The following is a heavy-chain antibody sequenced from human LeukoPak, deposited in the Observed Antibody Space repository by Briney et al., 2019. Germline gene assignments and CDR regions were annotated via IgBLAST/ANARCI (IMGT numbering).Heavy chain of an antibody. D-gene: IGHD3-3*01. CDR1: GYTFTSYD. CDR2: MNPNSGNT. J-gene: IGHJ6*03. Sequence: ASVTVSCKASGYTFTSYDINWVRQATGQGLEWMGWMNPNSGNTGYAQKFQGRVTITRNTSISTAYMELSSLRSEDTAVYYCARIVDFWSGSDYYYMDVWGKGTTVTVSS. V-gene: IGHV1-8*03. CDR3: ARIVDFWSGSDYYYMDV.